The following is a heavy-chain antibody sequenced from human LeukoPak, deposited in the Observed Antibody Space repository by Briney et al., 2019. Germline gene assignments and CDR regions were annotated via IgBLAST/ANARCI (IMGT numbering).Heavy chain of an antibody. CDR1: GFSFSSYV. V-gene: IGHV3-23*01. CDR3: AKGIELWLTYFDH. D-gene: IGHD5-18*01. CDR2: ISGNGGST. J-gene: IGHJ4*02. Sequence: PGGSLRLSCVASGFSFSSYVMNLVRQAPGTGLEGVSAISGNGGSTYYADSVKGRFTISRDNSKNTLSLQMNSLRAEDTAVYYCAKGIELWLTYFDHWGQGTLVTASS.